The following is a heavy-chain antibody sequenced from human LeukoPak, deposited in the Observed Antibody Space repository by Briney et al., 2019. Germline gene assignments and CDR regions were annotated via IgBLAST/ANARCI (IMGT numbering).Heavy chain of an antibody. CDR3: ARAVRAGHRPVYTYYYMDV. CDR1: EPTFNNYA. J-gene: IGHJ6*03. Sequence: GGSLRLSCAASEPTFNNYAMTWVRQAPGKGLEWVSTISGSGDTTYYADSVTGRFTISRDNSKNAVFLQMNSLRADDTAVYYCARAVRAGHRPVYTYYYMDVWGKGTTVTVSS. V-gene: IGHV3-23*01. D-gene: IGHD5/OR15-5a*01. CDR2: ISGSGDTT.